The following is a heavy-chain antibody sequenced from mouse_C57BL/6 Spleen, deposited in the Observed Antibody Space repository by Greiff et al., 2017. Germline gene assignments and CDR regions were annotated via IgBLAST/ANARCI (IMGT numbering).Heavy chain of an antibody. V-gene: IGHV1-72*01. Sequence: QVQLQQPGAELVKPGASVKLSCKASGYTFTSYWMHWVKQRPGRGLEWIGRIDPKTGGTKYNEKFKSKATLTVDKPSSTAYMQLSSLTSANSAVYYCERRYGSSGYFDVWGKGTTVTVSS. CDR2: IDPKTGGT. D-gene: IGHD1-1*01. CDR3: ERRYGSSGYFDV. J-gene: IGHJ1*03. CDR1: GYTFTSYW.